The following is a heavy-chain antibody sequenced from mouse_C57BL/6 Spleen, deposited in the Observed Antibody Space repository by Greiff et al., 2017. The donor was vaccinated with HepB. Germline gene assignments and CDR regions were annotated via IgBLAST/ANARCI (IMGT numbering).Heavy chain of an antibody. Sequence: EVQLQQSGAELVRPGASVKLSCTASGFNIKDDYMHWVKQRPEQGLEWIGWIDPENGDTEYASKFQGKATITADTSSNTAYLQLSSLTSEDTAVYYCTTFYYDYEGYAMDYWGQGTSVTVSS. V-gene: IGHV14-4*01. CDR3: TTFYYDYEGYAMDY. CDR2: IDPENGDT. J-gene: IGHJ4*01. CDR1: GFNIKDDY. D-gene: IGHD2-4*01.